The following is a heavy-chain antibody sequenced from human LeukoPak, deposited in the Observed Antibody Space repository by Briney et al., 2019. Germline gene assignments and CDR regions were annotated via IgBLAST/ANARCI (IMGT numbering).Heavy chain of an antibody. V-gene: IGHV3-73*01. CDR3: TYTYYDILTGRDVDY. CDR2: IRSKANSYAT. Sequence: GGSLNLSCAASGFTFSGSTMHWVRQASGQGLEWVGRIRSKANSYATAYAASVKGRFTISRDDSKNTAYLQMNSLKTEDTAVYYCTYTYYDILTGRDVDYWGQGTLVTVSS. J-gene: IGHJ4*02. D-gene: IGHD3-9*01. CDR1: GFTFSGST.